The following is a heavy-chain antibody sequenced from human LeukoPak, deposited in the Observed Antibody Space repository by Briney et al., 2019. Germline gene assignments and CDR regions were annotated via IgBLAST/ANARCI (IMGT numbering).Heavy chain of an antibody. CDR1: GYTFTNYD. D-gene: IGHD1-26*01. CDR2: MNPESGHT. J-gene: IGHJ6*03. V-gene: IGHV1-8*01. CDR3: ASFVSQKRIMGATRLPYYSSYYVDL. Sequence: ASVKVSCKASGYTFTNYDINWVRQATGQGLEWMGWMNPESGHTGYTQKLQGRVTMTRDTSISTAYLELSSLTSEDTAVYYCASFVSQKRIMGATRLPYYSSYYVDLWGTGTTVTVSS.